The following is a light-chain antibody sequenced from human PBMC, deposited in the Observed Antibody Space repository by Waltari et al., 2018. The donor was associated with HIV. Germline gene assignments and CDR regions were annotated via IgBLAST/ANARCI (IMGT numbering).Light chain of an antibody. CDR3: NSYAGSNNWV. CDR1: SSDVGGSTY. Sequence: QSALTQPPSASGSPGQSVTISCTGTSSDVGGSTYVSWYQQHPGKAPKRMIYEVNKRPSGVPDRFSGSKSANTASLTVSGLQADDEADYYCNSYAGSNNWVFGGGTKLTVL. CDR2: EVN. V-gene: IGLV2-8*01. J-gene: IGLJ3*02.